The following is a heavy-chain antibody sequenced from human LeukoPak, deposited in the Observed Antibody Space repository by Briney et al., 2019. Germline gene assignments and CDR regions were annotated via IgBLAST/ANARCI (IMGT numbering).Heavy chain of an antibody. CDR1: GFTFGDYA. J-gene: IGHJ4*02. CDR3: WVCYYDSNGYCDY. V-gene: IGHV3-49*04. CDR2: IRSKAYGGTT. D-gene: IGHD3-22*01. Sequence: QPGRSLRLSCTASGFTFGDYAMSWVRQAPGKGLEWVGFIRSKAYGGTTEYAASVKGRFTISRDDSKSIAYLQMNSLKTEDTAVYYCWVCYYDSNGYCDYWGQGTLVTVSS.